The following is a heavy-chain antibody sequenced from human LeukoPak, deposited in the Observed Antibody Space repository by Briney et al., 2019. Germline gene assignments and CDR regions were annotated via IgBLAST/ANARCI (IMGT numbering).Heavy chain of an antibody. CDR2: IYYSGSI. D-gene: IGHD3-22*01. V-gene: IGHV4-59*08. CDR3: ARHHYDSSGYYYLLDY. CDR1: GGSISSYY. Sequence: SETLSLTCTVSGGSISSYYWSWIRQPPGKGLEWIGYIYYSGSINYNPSLKSRVTISVDTSKNQFSLLSSVTAADTAVYYCARHHYDSSGYYYLLDYWGQGTLVTVSS. J-gene: IGHJ4*02.